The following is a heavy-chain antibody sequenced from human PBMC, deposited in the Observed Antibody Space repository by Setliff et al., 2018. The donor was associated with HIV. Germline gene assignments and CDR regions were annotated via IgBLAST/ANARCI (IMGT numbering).Heavy chain of an antibody. D-gene: IGHD4-17*01. CDR1: GYTFNTYS. J-gene: IGHJ4*02. CDR3: TREVLRFDY. V-gene: IGHV7-4-1*02. Sequence: ASVKVSCKASGYTFNTYSINWVRQAPGQGLEWMGWINTDTGSPTYAQGATGHFVFSLDTSVSTAYLQISSLQAEDTAVYYCTREVLRFDYWGQGTLVTVSS. CDR2: INTDTGSP.